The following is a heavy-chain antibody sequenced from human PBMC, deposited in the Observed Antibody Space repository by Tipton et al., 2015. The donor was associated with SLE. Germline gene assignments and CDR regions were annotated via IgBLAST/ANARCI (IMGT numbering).Heavy chain of an antibody. CDR1: GDSLSSYY. V-gene: IGHV4-59*01. CDR3: ARLYRLVPATLTYHYMDV. D-gene: IGHD1-26*01. J-gene: IGHJ6*03. CDR2: INYNGNT. Sequence: TLSLTCTVSGDSLSSYYWSWIRQPTGKGLEFIAYINYNGNTNYNPSLKSRASISVDTSRNQFSLQLSSVTAADTAIYFCARLYRLVPATLTYHYMDVWGRGTTVTVSS.